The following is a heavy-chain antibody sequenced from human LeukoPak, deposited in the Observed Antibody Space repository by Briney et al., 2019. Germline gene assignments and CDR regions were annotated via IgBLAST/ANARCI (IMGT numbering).Heavy chain of an antibody. CDR1: GYSISSGYY. CDR2: INHSGST. CDR3: ARGATRFLDWSDPPYFYYYGMDV. V-gene: IGHV4-38-2*01. Sequence: SETLSLTCDVSGYSISSGYYWGWIRQAPGKGLEWIGEINHSGSTNYNPSLKSRVTISVDTSKNQFSLKLSSVTAADTAVHYCARGATRFLDWSDPPYFYYYGMDVWGQGTTVTVSS. J-gene: IGHJ6*02. D-gene: IGHD3/OR15-3a*01.